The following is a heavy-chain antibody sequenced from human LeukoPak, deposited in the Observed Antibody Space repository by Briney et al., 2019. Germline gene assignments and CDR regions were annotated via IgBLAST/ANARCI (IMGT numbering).Heavy chain of an antibody. CDR2: ISPTDTYI. V-gene: IGHV3-11*01. CDR1: GFIFTDYY. CDR3: SRDPRVLDY. J-gene: IGHJ4*02. Sequence: PGGSLRLSCAASGFIFTDYYMSWIRQAPGKGLEWISYISPTDTYISYADSVRGRFTVSRDNAKRSLFLRMNSLRAEDTAVYYCSRDPRVLDYWGQGTLVTVSS.